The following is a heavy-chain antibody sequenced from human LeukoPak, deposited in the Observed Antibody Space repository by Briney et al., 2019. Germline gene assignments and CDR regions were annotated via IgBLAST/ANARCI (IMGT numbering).Heavy chain of an antibody. CDR2: IIPIFGTA. D-gene: IGHD6-13*01. CDR3: AIDTIAARGHYYYYYMDV. J-gene: IGHJ6*03. V-gene: IGHV1-69*05. CDR1: GGTFSSYA. Sequence: ASVKVSCKASGGTFSSYAISWVRQAPGQGLEWMGGIIPIFGTANYAQKFQGRVTITTDESTSTAYMELSSLRSEDTAVYYCAIDTIAARGHYYYYYMDVWGKGTTVTVSS.